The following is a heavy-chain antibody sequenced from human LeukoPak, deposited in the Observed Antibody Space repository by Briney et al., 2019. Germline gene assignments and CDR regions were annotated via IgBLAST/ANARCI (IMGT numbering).Heavy chain of an antibody. D-gene: IGHD6-13*01. V-gene: IGHV3-23*01. CDR3: ARDRSNSWSKDY. J-gene: IGHJ4*02. CDR1: GFTFSSYA. CDR2: IRGSGGGT. Sequence: QSGGSLRLSCAASGFTFSSYAMSWVRQAPGKGLEWASAIRGSGGGTKYGDSVKGRFTISRDNAKNSLYLQMNSLRADDTAVYYCARDRSNSWSKDYWGQGTLVTVSS.